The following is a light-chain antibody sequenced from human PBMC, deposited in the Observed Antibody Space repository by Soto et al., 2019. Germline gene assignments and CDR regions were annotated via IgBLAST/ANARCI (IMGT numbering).Light chain of an antibody. CDR2: DVS. Sequence: ALTQPRSVSGSPGQSVTISCTGTSSDVGGYNYVSWYQQHPGKAPKLMIYDVSKRTSGVPDRFSGSKSGNKASLTISGLQAEDEADYYCCSYAGSYSYVFGTGTKLTVL. CDR1: SSDVGGYNY. CDR3: CSYAGSYSYV. V-gene: IGLV2-11*01. J-gene: IGLJ1*01.